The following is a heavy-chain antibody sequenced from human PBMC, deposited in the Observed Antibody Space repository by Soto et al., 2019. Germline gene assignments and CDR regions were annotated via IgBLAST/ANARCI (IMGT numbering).Heavy chain of an antibody. J-gene: IGHJ6*02. CDR1: GGTFSSYA. CDR3: VRGKVVIGSYYYYGMDV. V-gene: IGHV1-69*01. D-gene: IGHD3-22*01. CDR2: IIPIFGTA. Sequence: QVQLVQSGAEVKKPGSSVKVSCKASGGTFSSYAISWVRQAPGQGLEWMGGIIPIFGTANYAQKFQGRVTITADESTSTAYMELSSLRSEDTAVYYCVRGKVVIGSYYYYGMDVWGQGTTVTVSS.